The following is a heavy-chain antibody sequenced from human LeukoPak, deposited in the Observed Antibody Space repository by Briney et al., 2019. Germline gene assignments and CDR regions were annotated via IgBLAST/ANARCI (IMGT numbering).Heavy chain of an antibody. V-gene: IGHV4-30-2*01. Sequence: SETLSLTCAVSGGSISSGGYSWSWIRQPPGKGLEWIGYIYHSGSTYYNPSLKSRVTISVDRSKNQFSLKLSSVTAADTAVYYCARESRGYGGKSPHAFDIWGQGTMVTVSS. J-gene: IGHJ3*02. CDR1: GGSISSGGYS. D-gene: IGHD4-23*01. CDR2: IYHSGST. CDR3: ARESRGYGGKSPHAFDI.